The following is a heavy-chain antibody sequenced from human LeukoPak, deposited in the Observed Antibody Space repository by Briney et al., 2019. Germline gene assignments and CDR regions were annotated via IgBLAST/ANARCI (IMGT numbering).Heavy chain of an antibody. CDR3: ARARSISCYMCWYFDL. CDR2: ISGSSGTI. J-gene: IGHJ2*01. D-gene: IGHD2-2*02. CDR1: GFTFSTYS. Sequence: GGSLGLSCAASGFTFSTYSMIWVRQAPGKGLEWVSYISGSSGTIYYADSVKDRFTISRDNAKNSLSLQMNSLRAEDTAVYYCARARSISCYMCWYFDLWGRGTLVTVSS. V-gene: IGHV3-48*01.